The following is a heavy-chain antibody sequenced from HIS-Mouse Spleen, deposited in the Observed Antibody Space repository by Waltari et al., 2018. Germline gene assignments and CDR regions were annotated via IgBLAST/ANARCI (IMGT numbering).Heavy chain of an antibody. CDR2: IYYSGST. CDR3: AREIPYSSSWYDWYFDL. CDR1: GGSISSSSYY. V-gene: IGHV4-39*07. D-gene: IGHD6-13*01. Sequence: QLQLQESGPGLVKPSETLSLTCTVSGGSISSSSYYWGWIRQPPGKGLGWIGSIYYSGSTCCNPSLKSRVTISVDTSKNQFSLKLSSVTAADTAVYYCAREIPYSSSWYDWYFDLWGRGTLVTVSS. J-gene: IGHJ2*01.